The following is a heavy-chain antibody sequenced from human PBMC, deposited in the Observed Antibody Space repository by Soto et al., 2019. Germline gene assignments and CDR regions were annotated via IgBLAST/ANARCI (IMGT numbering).Heavy chain of an antibody. V-gene: IGHV4-30-4*01. D-gene: IGHD3-3*01. J-gene: IGHJ5*02. Sequence: SETLSLTCTVSGGSIISGDYYWSWIRQTPGKGLEWIGYIYYSGDTNYNPSLKSRVIISVDTSKNQFSLKLSSVTAADTAVYYCARASFYYDFWSGYPRSNWFDPWGQGTLVTVSS. CDR3: ARASFYYDFWSGYPRSNWFDP. CDR2: IYYSGDT. CDR1: GGSIISGDYY.